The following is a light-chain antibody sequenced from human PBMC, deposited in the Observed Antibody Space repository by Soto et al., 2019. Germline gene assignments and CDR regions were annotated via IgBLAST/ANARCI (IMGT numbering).Light chain of an antibody. V-gene: IGKV1-8*01. Sequence: AIRMTQSPSSFSASTGDRVSITCRATQDIGTYLSWYHQIPGKAPKLLIYDASTLQTGVPSRFSGSGSGTDFSLTISYLQSEDFGTYYCQQFYNYPRTFGQGTKVDIK. CDR2: DAS. CDR3: QQFYNYPRT. J-gene: IGKJ1*01. CDR1: QDIGTY.